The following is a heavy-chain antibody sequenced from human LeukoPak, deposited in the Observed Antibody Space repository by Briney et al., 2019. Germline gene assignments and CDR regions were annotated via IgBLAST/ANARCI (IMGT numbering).Heavy chain of an antibody. CDR1: GGSISSYY. CDR2: IYYSGST. J-gene: IGHJ4*02. Sequence: SETLSLTCTVSGGSISSYYWGWIRQPPGKGLEWVGSIYYSGSTYYSPSLKSRVTISVDTSNNQFSLKLSSVTAADTAVYYCARTLWYCSSTSCYPIDAAYYFDNWGQGTLVTVSS. D-gene: IGHD2-2*01. CDR3: ARTLWYCSSTSCYPIDAAYYFDN. V-gene: IGHV4-39*01.